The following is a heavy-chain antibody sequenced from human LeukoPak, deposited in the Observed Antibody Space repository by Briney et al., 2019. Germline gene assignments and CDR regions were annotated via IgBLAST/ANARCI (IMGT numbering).Heavy chain of an antibody. Sequence: SETLSLTCAVYGGSFSGYYWSWIRQPPGKGLEWIGEINHSGSTNYNPSLKSRVTISVDTSKNQFSLKLSSVTAADTAVYYCARGLTTFGVALLDMDVWGKGTTVTVSS. CDR1: GGSFSGYY. D-gene: IGHD3-3*01. J-gene: IGHJ6*03. CDR2: INHSGST. V-gene: IGHV4-34*01. CDR3: ARGLTTFGVALLDMDV.